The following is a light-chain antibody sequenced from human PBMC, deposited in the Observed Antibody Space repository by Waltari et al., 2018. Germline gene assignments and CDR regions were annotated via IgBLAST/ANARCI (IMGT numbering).Light chain of an antibody. CDR1: ASDVGTYKS. Sequence: QSALTQPASVSGSPGQSVTISCTEPASDVGTYKSVPWYQQHPGKAPKLLLFGGRSRFAGSKSGNTASLTISGLQAEDDAHYYCCSYAGSGPWVFGGGTKLTVL. CDR2: GGR. J-gene: IGLJ3*02. V-gene: IGLV2-23*01. CDR3: CSYAGSGPWV.